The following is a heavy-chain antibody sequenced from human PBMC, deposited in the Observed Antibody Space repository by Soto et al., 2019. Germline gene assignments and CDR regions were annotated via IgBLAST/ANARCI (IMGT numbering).Heavy chain of an antibody. CDR1: GGTFSSYA. J-gene: IGHJ4*02. CDR3: ARDLAGDYFGY. V-gene: IGHV1-69*12. CDR2: IFPIFGTA. Sequence: QVQLVQSGAEVKKPGSSVKVSCKASGGTFSSYAISWVRQAPGQGLEWMGGIFPIFGTANYAQKFQGRVTITADESTSTAYMELSSVRSEDMAVCCCARDLAGDYFGYWGEGTLVAVS.